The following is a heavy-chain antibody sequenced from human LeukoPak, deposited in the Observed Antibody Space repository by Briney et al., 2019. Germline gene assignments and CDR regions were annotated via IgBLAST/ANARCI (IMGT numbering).Heavy chain of an antibody. CDR3: ARLVSSGSYFDY. V-gene: IGHV3-21*01. Sequence: AGGSLRLSCAASGFTFSSYSMNWVRQAPGKGLEWVSSISSGSSYIYYADSVKGRFTISRDNAKNSLYLQMNSLRAEDTAVYYCARLVSSGSYFDYWGQGTLV. CDR1: GFTFSSYS. J-gene: IGHJ4*02. CDR2: ISSGSSYI. D-gene: IGHD1-26*01.